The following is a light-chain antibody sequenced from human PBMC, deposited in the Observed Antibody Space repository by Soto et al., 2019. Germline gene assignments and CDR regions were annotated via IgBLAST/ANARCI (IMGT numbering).Light chain of an antibody. CDR3: QQYGSSPLT. J-gene: IGKJ3*01. CDR2: GAS. CDR1: EFIISSY. Sequence: EIVLTQSPGTLSLSPGERATLSCRASEFIISSYLAWFQQTPGQAPRLLIYGASSRATGLPDRFSGSGSGKDFTLTISRLEHEVFAVYYCQQYGSSPLTFGPGTKVDIK. V-gene: IGKV3-20*01.